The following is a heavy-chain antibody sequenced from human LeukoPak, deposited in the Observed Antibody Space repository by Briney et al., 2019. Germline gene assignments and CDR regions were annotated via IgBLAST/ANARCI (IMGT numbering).Heavy chain of an antibody. CDR1: GFTFSSYG. CDR2: IRYDGSNK. Sequence: GGSLRLSCAASGFTFSSYGMHWVRQAPGKGLEWVTFIRYDGSNKDYADSVKGRFTISRDNSQNTLYLQMNSLRAEDTAVYYCAKDTYNSFDYWGQGTLVTVSS. CDR3: AKDTYNSFDY. D-gene: IGHD3-10*01. V-gene: IGHV3-30*02. J-gene: IGHJ4*02.